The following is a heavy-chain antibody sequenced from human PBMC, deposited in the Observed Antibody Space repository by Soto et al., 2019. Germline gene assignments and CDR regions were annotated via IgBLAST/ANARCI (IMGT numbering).Heavy chain of an antibody. V-gene: IGHV3-30*18. D-gene: IGHD2-2*03. Sequence: VQLVESGGGVVQPGRSLRLSCAASGFTFSSYGMHWVRQAPGKGLEWVAVISYDGSNKYYADSVKGRFTISRDNSKNTLYLQMNSLRAEDTAVYYCAKDRVDIVVVPAARWDYWGQGTLVTVSS. J-gene: IGHJ4*02. CDR3: AKDRVDIVVVPAARWDY. CDR2: ISYDGSNK. CDR1: GFTFSSYG.